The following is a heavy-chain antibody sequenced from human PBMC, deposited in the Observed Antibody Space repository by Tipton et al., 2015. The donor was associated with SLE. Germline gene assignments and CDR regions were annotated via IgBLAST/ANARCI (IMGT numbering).Heavy chain of an antibody. Sequence: RSLRLSCAASGFTFDGHAMHWVRQPPGKGLEWIAGLTWNSAGMGYMDSVKGRFTISRDNAKNTLFLQMNSLTAEDTAVYYCARVWVGTTTTLPFDYWGQGTLVTVSS. D-gene: IGHD1-26*01. CDR3: ARVWVGTTTTLPFDY. CDR2: LTWNSAGM. CDR1: GFTFDGHA. V-gene: IGHV3-9*01. J-gene: IGHJ4*02.